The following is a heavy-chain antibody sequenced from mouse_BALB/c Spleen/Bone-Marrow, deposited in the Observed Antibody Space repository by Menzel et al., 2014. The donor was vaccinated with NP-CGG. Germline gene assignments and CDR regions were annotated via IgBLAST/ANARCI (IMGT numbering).Heavy chain of an antibody. CDR2: TSPTTGYT. J-gene: IGHJ4*01. D-gene: IGHD1-1*01. V-gene: IGHV1-7*01. CDR3: ARYGNFLAMDY. CDR1: GYTFSSYW. Sequence: QVQLQQSGAELAKPGASVKMSCKASGYTFSSYWMHWVKQRPGQGLEWIGYTSPTTGYTEYSQKFKDKATLTADKSSSTAYMQLSSLTSEDSAVYYCARYGNFLAMDYWGQGTSVTVSS.